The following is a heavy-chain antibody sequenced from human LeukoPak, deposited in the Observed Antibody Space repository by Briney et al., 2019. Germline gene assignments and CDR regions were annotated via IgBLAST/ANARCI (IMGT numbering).Heavy chain of an antibody. J-gene: IGHJ5*02. D-gene: IGHD3-10*01. Sequence: GASVKVSCKASGGTFSSYAISWVRQAPGQGLEWMGGIIPIFGTANYAQKFQGRVTITADKSTSTAYMELSSLRSEDTAVYYCARGRGTMVRGVYNWFDPWGQGTLVTVSS. CDR3: ARGRGTMVRGVYNWFDP. CDR1: GGTFSSYA. V-gene: IGHV1-69*06. CDR2: IIPIFGTA.